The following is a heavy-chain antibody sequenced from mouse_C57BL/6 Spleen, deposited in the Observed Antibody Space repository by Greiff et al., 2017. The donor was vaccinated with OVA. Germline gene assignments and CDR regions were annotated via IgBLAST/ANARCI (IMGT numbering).Heavy chain of an antibody. D-gene: IGHD2-3*01. Sequence: VQLKESGPVLVKPGASVKMSCKASGYTFTDYYMNWVKQSHGKSLEWIGVINPYNGGTSYNQKFKGKATLTVDKSSSPAYMELNSLTSEDSAVYYCARGDGYYWYFDVWGTGTTVTVSS. CDR1: GYTFTDYY. V-gene: IGHV1-19*01. CDR2: INPYNGGT. CDR3: ARGDGYYWYFDV. J-gene: IGHJ1*03.